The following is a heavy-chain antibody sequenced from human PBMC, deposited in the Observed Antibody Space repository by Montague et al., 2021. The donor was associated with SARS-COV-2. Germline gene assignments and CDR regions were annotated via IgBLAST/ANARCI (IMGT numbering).Heavy chain of an antibody. J-gene: IGHJ4*02. CDR1: GGSFSGYY. CDR2: INQSGRT. CDR3: ARRGSSAWRVTVSAALDY. Sequence: SETLSLTCAVYGGSFSGYYWSWIRQPPEKGLEWIGEINQSGRTNNNQSLKSRVIISVDTPKNQFFLKLSSVTAADTAVDYCARRGSSAWRVTVSAALDYWGQGILVIVSS. D-gene: IGHD1-26*01. V-gene: IGHV4-34*01.